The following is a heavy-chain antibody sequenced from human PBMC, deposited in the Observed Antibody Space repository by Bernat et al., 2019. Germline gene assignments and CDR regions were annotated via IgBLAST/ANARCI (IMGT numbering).Heavy chain of an antibody. CDR2: INAGNGNT. J-gene: IGHJ5*02. CDR3: AREHRRFGELLVPFDWFDP. V-gene: IGHV1-3*01. Sequence: QVQLVQSGAEVKKPGASVKVSCKASGYTFTSYAMHWVRQAPGQRLEWMGWINAGNGNTKYSQKFQGRVTITRDTSASTAYMELSSLRSEDTAVYYCAREHRRFGELLVPFDWFDPWGQGTLVTVSS. D-gene: IGHD3-10*01. CDR1: GYTFTSYA.